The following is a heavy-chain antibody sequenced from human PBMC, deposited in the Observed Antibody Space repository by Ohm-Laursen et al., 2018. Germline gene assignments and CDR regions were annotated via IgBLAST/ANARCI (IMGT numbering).Heavy chain of an antibody. D-gene: IGHD3-22*01. CDR1: GFTFSTYA. CDR2: ISSSSSYI. CDR3: ARDHFWYYYDSSGTPASYFDL. Sequence: SLRLSCTASGFTFSTYAMNWVRQAPGKGLEWVSSISSSSSYIYYADSVKGRFTISRDNAKNSLYLQMNSLRAEDTAVYYCARDHFWYYYDSSGTPASYFDLWGRGTLVTVSS. V-gene: IGHV3-21*01. J-gene: IGHJ2*01.